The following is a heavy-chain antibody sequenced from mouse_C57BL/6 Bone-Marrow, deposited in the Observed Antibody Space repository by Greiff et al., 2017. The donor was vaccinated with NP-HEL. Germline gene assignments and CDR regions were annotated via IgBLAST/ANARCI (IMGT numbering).Heavy chain of an antibody. CDR3: ARRYDV. J-gene: IGHJ1*03. CDR2: INPGSGGT. CDR1: GYAFTNYL. Sequence: VKVVASGAELVRPGTSVKVSCKASGYAFTNYLIEWVKQRPGQGLEWIGVINPGSGGTNYNEKFKGKATLTADKSSSTAYMQLSSLTSEGSAVYFCARRYDVWGTGTTVTVSS. V-gene: IGHV1-54*01. D-gene: IGHD1-1*01.